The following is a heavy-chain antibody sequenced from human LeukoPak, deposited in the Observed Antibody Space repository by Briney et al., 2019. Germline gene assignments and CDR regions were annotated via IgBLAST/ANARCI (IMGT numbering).Heavy chain of an antibody. CDR2: INPNSGGT. CDR3: ARAHGITIFGVVIGIDY. Sequence: GVSVKVSCKASGYTFTGYYMHWVRQAPGQGREWMGWINPNSGGTNYAQKFQGRVTMTRDTSISTAYMELSRLRSDDTAVYYCARAHGITIFGVVIGIDYWGQGTLVTVSS. CDR1: GYTFTGYY. J-gene: IGHJ4*02. D-gene: IGHD3-3*01. V-gene: IGHV1-2*02.